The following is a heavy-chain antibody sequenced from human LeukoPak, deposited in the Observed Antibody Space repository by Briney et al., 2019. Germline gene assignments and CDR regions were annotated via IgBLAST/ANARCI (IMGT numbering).Heavy chain of an antibody. Sequence: ASVKPSCKASGYTFTSYDINWVRQATGQGLEWMGWMNPNSGSTGYAQKFQGRVTITRNTSISTAYMELSGLRSEDTAVYYCARGRSTGYPYYFGFWGQGTLVTVSP. CDR3: ARGRSTGYPYYFGF. CDR2: MNPNSGST. CDR1: GYTFTSYD. D-gene: IGHD5-12*01. V-gene: IGHV1-8*03. J-gene: IGHJ4*02.